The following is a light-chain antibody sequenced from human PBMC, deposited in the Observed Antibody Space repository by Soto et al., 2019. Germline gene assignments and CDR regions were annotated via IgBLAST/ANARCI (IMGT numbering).Light chain of an antibody. J-gene: IGKJ1*01. Sequence: EIVLTQSPGILSLSPGERATHSCRASQSVSSSYLAWYQQKPGQAPRLLIYGASSRATGIPDRFSGSESGTDFTLTISRLEPEDFAVYYCQQYGSSRTWTFGQGTKVDIK. CDR1: QSVSSSY. CDR3: QQYGSSRTWT. V-gene: IGKV3-20*01. CDR2: GAS.